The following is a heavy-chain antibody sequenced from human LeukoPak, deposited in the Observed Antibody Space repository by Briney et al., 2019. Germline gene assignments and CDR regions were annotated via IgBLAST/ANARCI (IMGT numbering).Heavy chain of an antibody. CDR3: ARTSMITFGGVIVIDSFDY. CDR2: ISAYNGNT. V-gene: IGHV1-18*01. D-gene: IGHD3-16*02. CDR1: GYTFTSYG. J-gene: IGHJ4*02. Sequence: ASAKVSCKASGYTFTSYGISWVRQAPGQGLEWMGWISAYNGNTNYAQKLQGRVTMTTDTSTSTAYMGLRSLRSDDTAVYYCARTSMITFGGVIVIDSFDYWGQGTLVTVSS.